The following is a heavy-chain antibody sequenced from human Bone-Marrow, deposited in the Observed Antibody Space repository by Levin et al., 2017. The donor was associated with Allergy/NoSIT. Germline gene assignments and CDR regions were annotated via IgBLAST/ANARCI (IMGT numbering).Heavy chain of an antibody. Sequence: ASVKVSCKVSGYTLTELSMHWVRQAPGKGLEWMGGFDPEDGETIYAQKFQGRVTMTEDTSTDTAYMELSSLRSEDTAVYYCATVGLPKYCSGGSCYPTFDYWGQGTLVTVSS. CDR1: GYTLTELS. J-gene: IGHJ4*02. CDR2: FDPEDGET. V-gene: IGHV1-24*01. CDR3: ATVGLPKYCSGGSCYPTFDY. D-gene: IGHD2-15*01.